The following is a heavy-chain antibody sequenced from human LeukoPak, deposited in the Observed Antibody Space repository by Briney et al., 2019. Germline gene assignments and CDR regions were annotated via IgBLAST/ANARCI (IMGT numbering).Heavy chain of an antibody. J-gene: IGHJ5*02. CDR1: GYAVTSCD. CDR2: LTPNSGNA. CDR3: ARYSAFERNYYGNEAGFDL. D-gene: IGHD3-10*01. V-gene: IGHV1-8*01. Sequence: ASGKLSCNASGYAVTSCDINFGPQATGQPLESIITLTPNSGNAGYAQKFQGRVTMTRNTSISTAYMELSSLRSEDTAVYYCARYSAFERNYYGNEAGFDLWGQGTLVTVSS.